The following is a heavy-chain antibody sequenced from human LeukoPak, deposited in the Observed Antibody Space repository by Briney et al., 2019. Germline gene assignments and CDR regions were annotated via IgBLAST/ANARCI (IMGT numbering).Heavy chain of an antibody. J-gene: IGHJ4*02. CDR2: IYYSGST. CDR1: GVSISSSSYY. CDR3: ARATGYSSRGYFDY. D-gene: IGHD6-13*01. V-gene: IGHV4-39*01. Sequence: SETLSLTCTVSGVSISSSSYYWGWIRQPPGKGLEWIGSIYYSGSTYYNPSLKSRVTISVDTSKNQFSLKLSSVTAADTAVYYCARATGYSSRGYFDYWGQGTLVTVSS.